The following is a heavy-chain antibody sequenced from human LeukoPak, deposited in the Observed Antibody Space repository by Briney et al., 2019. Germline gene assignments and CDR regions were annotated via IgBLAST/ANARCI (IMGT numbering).Heavy chain of an antibody. Sequence: TGGSLRLSCAASGFTFSSYAMSWVRQAPGKGLEWVSAISGSGGSTYYADSVKGRFTISRDNSKNTLYLQMNSLRAEDTAVYYCARRGTWIQLMDYWGQGTLVTVSS. D-gene: IGHD5-18*01. CDR3: ARRGTWIQLMDY. CDR1: GFTFSSYA. CDR2: ISGSGGST. V-gene: IGHV3-23*01. J-gene: IGHJ4*02.